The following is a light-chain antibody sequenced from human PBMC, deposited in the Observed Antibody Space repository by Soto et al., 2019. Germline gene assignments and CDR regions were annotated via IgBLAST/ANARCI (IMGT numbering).Light chain of an antibody. CDR3: QQGASVPFT. CDR1: QNIYDY. CDR2: AAS. V-gene: IGKV1-39*01. J-gene: IGKJ4*01. Sequence: DIEITQSPDSLSASVGARVTITCRASQNIYDYQNWYQQKPGKAPKLLVSAASRVHSGVSPRFSVSGSVTHFTLTVTSPQLDAVATYCGQQGASVPFTFGGGTMVEI.